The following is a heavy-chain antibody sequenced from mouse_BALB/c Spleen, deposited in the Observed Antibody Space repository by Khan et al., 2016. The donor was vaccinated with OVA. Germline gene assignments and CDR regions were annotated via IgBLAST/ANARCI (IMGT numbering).Heavy chain of an antibody. D-gene: IGHD2-2*01. V-gene: IGHV1-77*01. CDR1: GYTFTDYY. Sequence: QVQLQQPGAELARPGASVKLSCKASGYTFTDYYINWVKQRTGQGLEWIGEIYPASGNTYYNEKFKGKATLTADKSSSTAFMQLSSLTSEDSAVYFCARSGIGSFAYWGQGTLVTVSA. J-gene: IGHJ3*01. CDR3: ARSGIGSFAY. CDR2: IYPASGNT.